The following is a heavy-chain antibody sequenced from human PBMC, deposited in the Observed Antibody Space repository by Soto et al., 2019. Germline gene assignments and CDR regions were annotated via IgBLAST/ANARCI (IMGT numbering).Heavy chain of an antibody. CDR1: GGTFSSYT. D-gene: IGHD6-25*01. V-gene: IGHV1-69*02. CDR2: IIPILGIA. CDR3: ARQIFYSSGQSKYWFDP. J-gene: IGHJ5*02. Sequence: QVQLVQSGAEVKKPGSSVKVSCKASGGTFSSYTISWVRQAPGQGLEWMGRIIPILGIANYAQKFQGRVTITADKYTSTAYMELSSLRSEDTAVYYCARQIFYSSGQSKYWFDPWGQGTLVTVSS.